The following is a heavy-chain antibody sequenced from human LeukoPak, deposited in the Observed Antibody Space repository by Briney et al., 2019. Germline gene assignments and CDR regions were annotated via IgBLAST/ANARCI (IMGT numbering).Heavy chain of an antibody. J-gene: IGHJ4*02. CDR2: ISSDGGRT. V-gene: IGHV3-64D*09. Sequence: GGSLRLSCSASGITFSSFAMFWVRQAPGKGLEYVSGISSDGGRTNYADSVKARFTISRDNSKVTLYLQMTSLRPEDTAIYYCVKDPSGNYFYFDYWGQGTLVTVFS. CDR3: VKDPSGNYFYFDY. CDR1: GITFSSFA. D-gene: IGHD1-26*01.